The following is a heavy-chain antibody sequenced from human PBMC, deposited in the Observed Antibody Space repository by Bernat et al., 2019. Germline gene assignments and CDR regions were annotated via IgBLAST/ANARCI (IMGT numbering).Heavy chain of an antibody. CDR2: IRGRTTDT. V-gene: IGHV3-23*01. Sequence: VQLLESGGGLVQPGGSLRLSCTASGFTFCAYAMIWLRQAPGAGLEWISTIRGRTTDTFYADSVAGRFTISRDDSKNTLYLQMTRLRVEDTAVYYCARDPNGDYVGAFEFWGHGTMVTVSS. CDR1: GFTFCAYA. J-gene: IGHJ3*01. D-gene: IGHD4-17*01. CDR3: ARDPNGDYVGAFEF.